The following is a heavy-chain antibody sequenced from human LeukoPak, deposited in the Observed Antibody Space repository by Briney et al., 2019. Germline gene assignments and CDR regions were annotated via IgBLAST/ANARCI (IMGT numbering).Heavy chain of an antibody. CDR2: IFYSGST. J-gene: IGHJ3*02. V-gene: IGHV4-59*01. Sequence: SETLSLTCTVSGGSMSSDCWSWIRQSPGKGLEWIAYIFYSGSTSYNPSLKSRVTISMNTSKNQFSLKVTSVTAADTAVYYCARGPGSDAFDMWGQGTMVTVSS. CDR3: ARGPGSDAFDM. CDR1: GGSMSSDC. D-gene: IGHD6-25*01.